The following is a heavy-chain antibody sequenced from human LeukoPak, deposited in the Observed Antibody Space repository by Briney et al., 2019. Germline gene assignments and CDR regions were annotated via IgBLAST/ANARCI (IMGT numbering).Heavy chain of an antibody. D-gene: IGHD5-18*01. CDR1: GGSISISSAY. CDR3: VSPRGFSYGYFDY. CDR2: IYYSKNT. V-gene: IGHV4-39*01. Sequence: SETLSLTCTVPGGSISISSAYWGWIRQPPGKGLEWIGSIYYSKNTYYNPSLKSRVTISADTSKNQFSLTLGSVSATDTAVYYCVSPRGFSYGYFDYWGQGTLVTVSS. J-gene: IGHJ4*02.